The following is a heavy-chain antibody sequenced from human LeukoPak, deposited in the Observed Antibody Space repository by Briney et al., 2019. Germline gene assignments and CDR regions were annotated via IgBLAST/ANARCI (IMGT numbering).Heavy chain of an antibody. J-gene: IGHJ5*02. CDR1: GYTFTGYY. D-gene: IGHD4-11*01. Sequence: ASVKVSCKASGYTFTGYYMHWVRQAPGQGLGWMGWINPNSGGTNYAQKFQGRVTMTRDTSISTAYMELSRLRSDDTAVYYCARSKGRVSWFDPWGQGTLVTVSS. V-gene: IGHV1-2*02. CDR2: INPNSGGT. CDR3: ARSKGRVSWFDP.